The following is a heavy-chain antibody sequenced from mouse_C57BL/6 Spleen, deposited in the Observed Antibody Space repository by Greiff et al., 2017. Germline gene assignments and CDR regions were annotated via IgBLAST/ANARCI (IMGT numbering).Heavy chain of an antibody. CDR2: IYPGSGNT. D-gene: IGHD4-1*01. V-gene: IGHV1-76*01. CDR3: ARERSNHFDY. CDR1: GYTFTDYY. Sequence: QVQLQQSGAELVRPGASVKLSCKASGYTFTDYYITWVKQRPGQGLEWIARIYPGSGNTYYNEKFKGKATLTAEKSSSTAYMQLSSLTSEDSAVYFCARERSNHFDYWGQGTTLTVSS. J-gene: IGHJ2*01.